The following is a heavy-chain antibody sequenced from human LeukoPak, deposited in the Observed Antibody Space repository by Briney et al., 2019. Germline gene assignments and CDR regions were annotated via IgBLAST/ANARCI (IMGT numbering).Heavy chain of an antibody. CDR1: GGTFSSYA. V-gene: IGHV1-69*05. J-gene: IGHJ4*02. D-gene: IGHD3-10*01. CDR3: ARDLYYYYGSASYYKGGFDY. Sequence: SVKVSCKASGGTFSSYAISWVRQAPGQGLEWMGGIIPIFGTANYAQKFQGRVTITTDESTSTAYMELSSLRSEDTAVYYCARDLYYYYGSASYYKGGFDYWGQGTLVTVSS. CDR2: IIPIFGTA.